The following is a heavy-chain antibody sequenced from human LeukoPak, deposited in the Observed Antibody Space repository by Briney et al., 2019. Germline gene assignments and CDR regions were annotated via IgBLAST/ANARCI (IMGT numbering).Heavy chain of an antibody. D-gene: IGHD1-26*01. CDR2: IYYSGST. CDR1: GGSIGSYY. Sequence: SETLSLTCTVSGGSIGSYYWSWIRQPPGKGLEWIGYIYYSGSTNYNPSLKSRVTISVDTSKNQFSLKLSSVTAADTAVYYCARERGSEYIDYWGQGTLVTVSS. CDR3: ARERGSEYIDY. V-gene: IGHV4-59*01. J-gene: IGHJ4*02.